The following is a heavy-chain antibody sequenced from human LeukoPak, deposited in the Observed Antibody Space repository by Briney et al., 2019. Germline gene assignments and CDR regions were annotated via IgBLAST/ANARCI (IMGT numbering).Heavy chain of an antibody. J-gene: IGHJ5*02. CDR1: GGSISSGGYY. D-gene: IGHD3-10*01. CDR3: ARAPILLWFGELLGFDP. V-gene: IGHV4-31*03. CDR2: IYYSGST. Sequence: SETLSLTCTVSGGSISSGGYYWSWIRQHPGKGLEWIGYIYYSGSTYYNPSLKSRVTISVDTSKNQFSLKLSSVTAADTAVYYCARAPILLWFGELLGFDPWGQGTLVTVSS.